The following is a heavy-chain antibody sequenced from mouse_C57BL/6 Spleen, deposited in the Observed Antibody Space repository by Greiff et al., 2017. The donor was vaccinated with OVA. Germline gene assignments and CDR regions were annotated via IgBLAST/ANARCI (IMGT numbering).Heavy chain of an antibody. D-gene: IGHD1-1*02. CDR2: IDPETGGT. CDR1: GYTFTDYE. J-gene: IGHJ1*03. CDR3: TRGGGGNYRYFDV. V-gene: IGHV1-15*01. Sequence: QVQLKESGAELVRPGASVTLSCKASGYTFTDYEMHWVKQTPVHGLEWIGAIDPETGGTAYNQKFKGKAILTADKSSSTAYMELRSLTSEDSAVYYCTRGGGGNYRYFDVWGTGTTVTVSS.